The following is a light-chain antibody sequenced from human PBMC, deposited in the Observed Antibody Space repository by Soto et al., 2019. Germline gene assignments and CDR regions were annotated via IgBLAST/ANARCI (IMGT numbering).Light chain of an antibody. J-gene: IGLJ1*01. CDR2: DVS. V-gene: IGLV2-14*01. CDR3: SSYTSTSTYV. Sequence: QSELTQPASVPGSPGQSISISCPGTSSDVGGYNYVSWYQQHPGKAPKLMIYDVSNRPSGVSNRFSGSKSGNTASLTISGLQAEDEADYYCSSYTSTSTYVFGTGTKVTVL. CDR1: SSDVGGYNY.